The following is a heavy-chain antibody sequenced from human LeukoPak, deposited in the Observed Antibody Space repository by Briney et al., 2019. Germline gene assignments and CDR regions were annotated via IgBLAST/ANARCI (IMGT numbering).Heavy chain of an antibody. CDR2: IKQDGSEK. V-gene: IGHV3-7*01. CDR1: GFTFSSYW. J-gene: IGHJ4*02. D-gene: IGHD3-3*01. CDR3: ARDPAYDFWSGYYTD. Sequence: PGGSLRLSCAASGFTFSSYWMSWVRQAPGKGLEWVADIKQDGSEKYYVDSVKGRFTISRDNAKNSLYLQMNSLRAEDTAVYYCARDPAYDFWSGYYTDWGQGTLVTVSS.